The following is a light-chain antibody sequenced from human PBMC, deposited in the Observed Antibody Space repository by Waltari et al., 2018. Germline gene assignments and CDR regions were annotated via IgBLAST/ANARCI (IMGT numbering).Light chain of an antibody. Sequence: DIQMTQSPSSVSASVGDRVTITCRASQGINNWLAWYQQKPGKAPKLLIYAASSLQSGVPSRFSGIGSGTDFTLTISSLQPEDCATYYCQQDNSFPLTFGQGTKVEIK. CDR2: AAS. CDR1: QGINNW. J-gene: IGKJ1*01. V-gene: IGKV1-12*01. CDR3: QQDNSFPLT.